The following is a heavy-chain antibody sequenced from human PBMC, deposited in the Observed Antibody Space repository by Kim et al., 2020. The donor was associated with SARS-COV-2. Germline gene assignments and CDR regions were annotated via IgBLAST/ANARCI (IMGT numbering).Heavy chain of an antibody. D-gene: IGHD6-13*01. CDR2: ISSSSSTI. Sequence: GGSLRLSCAASGFTFSSYSMNWVRQAPGKGLEWVSYISSSSSTIYYADSVKGRFTISRDNAKNSLYLQMNSLRDEDTAVYYCARGGGSSWYFGLFFDYWGQGTLVTVPS. CDR1: GFTFSSYS. CDR3: ARGGGSSWYFGLFFDY. V-gene: IGHV3-48*02. J-gene: IGHJ4*02.